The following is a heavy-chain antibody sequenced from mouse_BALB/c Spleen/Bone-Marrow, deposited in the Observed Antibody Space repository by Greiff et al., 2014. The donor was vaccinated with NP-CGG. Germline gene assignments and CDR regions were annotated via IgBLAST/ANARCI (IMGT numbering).Heavy chain of an antibody. CDR1: GYSFAGYT. CDR2: INPYNGGS. CDR3: AREGYGSSYGCAY. J-gene: IGHJ3*01. Sequence: VQLKHSGPELVKPGASMKISCKASGYSFAGYTMNWVKQSHGKNLEWIGLINPYNGGSSYNQKFKGKATLTVDKSSSTAYMELLSLTSEDSAVYYCAREGYGSSYGCAYWGQGTLVTVSA. V-gene: IGHV1-26*01. D-gene: IGHD1-1*01.